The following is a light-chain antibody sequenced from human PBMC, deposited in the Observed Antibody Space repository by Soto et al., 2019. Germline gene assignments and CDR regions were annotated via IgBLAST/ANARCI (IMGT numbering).Light chain of an antibody. CDR2: AND. CDR3: ATWDGSLNGVV. J-gene: IGLJ2*01. V-gene: IGLV1-44*01. Sequence: QSVLTQPPSAAGTPGPRVTISGSGSSSNIGSNTVNWYCQFPRPAPKLLLFANDQRPSGVPDRFSGSKSGTSASLAISGLQSEDADDYYCATWDGSLNGVVFGGGTKLTVL. CDR1: SSNIGSNT.